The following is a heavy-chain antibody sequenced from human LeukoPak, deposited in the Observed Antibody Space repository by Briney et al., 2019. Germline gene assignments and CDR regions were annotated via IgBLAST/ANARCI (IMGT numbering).Heavy chain of an antibody. CDR3: ARAPGISQAADY. CDR1: GGTFSSYT. D-gene: IGHD2-15*01. J-gene: IGHJ4*02. CDR2: IIPILGIA. V-gene: IGHV1-69*02. Sequence: SVKVSCKASGGTFSSYTISWVRQAPGQGLEWMGRIIPILGIANYAQKFQGRVTITADKSMSTAYMELSSLRSEDTAVYYCARAPGISQAADYWGQGTLVTVSS.